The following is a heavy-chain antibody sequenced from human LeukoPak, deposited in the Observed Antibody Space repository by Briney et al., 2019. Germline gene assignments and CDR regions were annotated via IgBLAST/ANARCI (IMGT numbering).Heavy chain of an antibody. D-gene: IGHD3-22*01. J-gene: IGHJ4*02. Sequence: GGSLRLSCAASAFSFSAYSMNWVRQAPGKGLEWVSYISSSSRTTYYADSVKGRFTISRDNAKNSLYLQMNSLRAEDTAVYYCARDLRASYYDSSGYLDYWGQGTLVTVSS. CDR3: ARDLRASYYDSSGYLDY. CDR1: AFSFSAYS. CDR2: ISSSSRTT. V-gene: IGHV3-48*04.